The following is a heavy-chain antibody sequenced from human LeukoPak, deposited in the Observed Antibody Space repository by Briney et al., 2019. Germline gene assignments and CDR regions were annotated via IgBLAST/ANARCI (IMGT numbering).Heavy chain of an antibody. CDR2: ISNTGDSI. Sequence: PGGSLRLSCAASGFTFSDSYMTWIRQAPGKGLEWVSFISNTGDSINYADSVKGRFTISRDNAMTSLYLQMNSLRAEDTAVYYCGRGHWGLDYWGQGTLVTVSS. J-gene: IGHJ4*02. D-gene: IGHD7-27*01. CDR3: GRGHWGLDY. V-gene: IGHV3-11*04. CDR1: GFTFSDSY.